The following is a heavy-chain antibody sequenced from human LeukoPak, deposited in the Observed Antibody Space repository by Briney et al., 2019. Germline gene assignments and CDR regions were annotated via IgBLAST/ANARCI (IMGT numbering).Heavy chain of an antibody. CDR3: ARSSIGGYSARFDP. CDR1: GGSISSYY. J-gene: IGHJ5*02. CDR2: IYYSGST. D-gene: IGHD3-10*01. V-gene: IGHV4-59*01. Sequence: SETLSLTCTVSGGSISSYYWSWIRQPPGKGLEWIGYIYYSGSTNYNPSLKSRVTISVDTSKNQFPLKLSSVTAADTAVYYCARSSIGGYSARFDPWGQGTLVTVSS.